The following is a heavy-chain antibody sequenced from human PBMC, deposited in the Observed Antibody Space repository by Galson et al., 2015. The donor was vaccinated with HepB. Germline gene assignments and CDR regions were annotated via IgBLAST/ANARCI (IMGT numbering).Heavy chain of an antibody. J-gene: IGHJ4*02. CDR3: ARDQTTTYYFDY. CDR2: ISSSSSYI. D-gene: IGHD4-11*01. V-gene: IGHV3-21*01. Sequence: SLRLSCAASGFTFSSYSMNWVRQAPGKGLEWVSSISSSSSYIYYADSVKGRFTISRDNAKNSLYLQMNSLRAEDTAVYYCARDQTTTYYFDYWGQGTLVTVSS. CDR1: GFTFSSYS.